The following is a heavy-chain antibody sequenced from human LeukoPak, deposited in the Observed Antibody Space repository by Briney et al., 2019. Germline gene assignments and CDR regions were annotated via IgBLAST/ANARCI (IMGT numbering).Heavy chain of an antibody. CDR2: ISTYNGDT. Sequence: ASVKVSCKASGGTFSSYAINWVRQAPGQGLEWVGWISTYNGDTNYAQKLQDRVTMTTDTSTSTAYMELRSLRSDDTAVYYCARGSSYGFSMGYWGQGTLVTVSS. J-gene: IGHJ4*02. V-gene: IGHV1-18*01. D-gene: IGHD5-18*01. CDR1: GGTFSSYA. CDR3: ARGSSYGFSMGY.